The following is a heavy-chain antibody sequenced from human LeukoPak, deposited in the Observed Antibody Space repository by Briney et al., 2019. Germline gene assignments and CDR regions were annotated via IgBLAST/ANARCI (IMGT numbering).Heavy chain of an antibody. D-gene: IGHD6-19*01. Sequence: VASVKVSCKASGGTFSSYAISWVRQAPGQGLEWMGGSIPIFGTANYAQKFQGRVTITADKSTSTAYMELSSLRSEDTAVYYCASYAPGYSSGWDHSLDYWGQGTLVTVSS. CDR1: GGTFSSYA. V-gene: IGHV1-69*06. CDR2: SIPIFGTA. CDR3: ASYAPGYSSGWDHSLDY. J-gene: IGHJ4*02.